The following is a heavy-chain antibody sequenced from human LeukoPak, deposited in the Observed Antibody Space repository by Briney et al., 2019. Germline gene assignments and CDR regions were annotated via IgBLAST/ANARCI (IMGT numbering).Heavy chain of an antibody. J-gene: IGHJ4*02. CDR2: ISGSGGST. Sequence: PGGSLRLSCAASGFTFSSYAMSWVRQAPGKGLEGVSAISGSGGSTYYADSVKGRFTISRDNSKNTLYLQMNSLRAEDTAVYYCAKDQSYDILTGPMGYWGQGTLVTVSS. CDR3: AKDQSYDILTGPMGY. V-gene: IGHV3-23*01. D-gene: IGHD3-9*01. CDR1: GFTFSSYA.